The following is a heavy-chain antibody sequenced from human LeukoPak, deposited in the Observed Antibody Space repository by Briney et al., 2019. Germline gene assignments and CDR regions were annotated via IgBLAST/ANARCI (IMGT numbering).Heavy chain of an antibody. V-gene: IGHV3-21*01. J-gene: IGHJ4*02. CDR1: GFTFSTYA. Sequence: GGSLRLSCAASGFTFSTYAMSWVRQAPGKGLEWVSSISSSSSYIYYADSVKGRFTISRDNAKNSLYLQMNSLRAEDTAVYYCARGSYSSGADYWGQGTLVTVSS. D-gene: IGHD6-19*01. CDR2: ISSSSSYI. CDR3: ARGSYSSGADY.